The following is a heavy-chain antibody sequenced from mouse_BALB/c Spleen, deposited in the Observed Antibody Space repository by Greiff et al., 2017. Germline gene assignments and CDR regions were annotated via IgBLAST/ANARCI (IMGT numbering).Heavy chain of an antibody. J-gene: IGHJ4*01. V-gene: IGHV2-4-1*01. Sequence: QVQLQQSGPGLVQPSQSLSITCTVSGFSLTSYGVHWVRQSPGKGLEWLGVIWSGGNTDYNAAFISRLSISKDNSKSQVFFKMNSLQADDTAIYYCARKGFAMDYWGQGTSVTVSS. CDR1: GFSLTSYG. CDR3: ARKGFAMDY. CDR2: IWSGGNT.